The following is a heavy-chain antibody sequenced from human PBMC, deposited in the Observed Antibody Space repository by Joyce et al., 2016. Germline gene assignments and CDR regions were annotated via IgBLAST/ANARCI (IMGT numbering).Heavy chain of an antibody. J-gene: IGHJ4*02. CDR1: GFTFSSYW. V-gene: IGHV3-74*01. Sequence: EVQLVESGGGLVQPGGSLRLSCAASGFTFSSYWMHWVRQAPGKGLAWVSLITGDGSSTAYADSVKGRFTISRDNAKNTLFLQMNSLRAEDTAVYYCARGTTSEDYWGQGTLVTVSS. CDR2: ITGDGSST. D-gene: IGHD1/OR15-1a*01. CDR3: ARGTTSEDY.